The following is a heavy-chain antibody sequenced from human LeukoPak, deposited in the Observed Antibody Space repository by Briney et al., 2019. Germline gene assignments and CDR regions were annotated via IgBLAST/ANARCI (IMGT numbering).Heavy chain of an antibody. CDR3: ARGGAFDWFH. J-gene: IGHJ4*02. V-gene: IGHV1-69*05. CDR2: IIPIFGTA. Sequence: SVKVSCKASGGTLSSYAISWVRQAPGQGLEWMGRIIPIFGTANYAQKFQGRVTITTDESTSTAYMELSSLRSEDTAVYYCARGGAFDWFHWGQGTLVTVSS. CDR1: GGTLSSYA. D-gene: IGHD3-9*01.